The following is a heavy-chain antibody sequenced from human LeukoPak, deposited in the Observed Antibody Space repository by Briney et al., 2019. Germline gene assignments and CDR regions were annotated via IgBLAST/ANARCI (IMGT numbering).Heavy chain of an antibody. CDR2: INAGGSAE. Sequence: GGSLRLSCAASGFTFNTLWMSWVRQAPGKGLEWVANINAGGSAEYYAESVKGRFAISRDNAENPVHLQMNSLRAEGTAVYYCARDWELSRDYWGQGTLVTVSS. V-gene: IGHV3-7*01. CDR1: GFTFNTLW. CDR3: ARDWELSRDY. D-gene: IGHD1-7*01. J-gene: IGHJ4*02.